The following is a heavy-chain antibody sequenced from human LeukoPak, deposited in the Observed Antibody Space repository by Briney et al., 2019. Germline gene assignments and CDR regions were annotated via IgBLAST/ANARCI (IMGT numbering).Heavy chain of an antibody. J-gene: IGHJ6*03. D-gene: IGHD3-22*01. CDR2: ISGSGDST. CDR3: AKGSDDSSGYYYVYYYYYMDV. CDR1: GFTFSSYA. Sequence: GGSLRLSCAASGFTFSSYAMSWVRQAPGKGLEWVLAISGSGDSTYYADSVKGRFTISRDNSKNTLYLQMNSLRAEDTAVYYCAKGSDDSSGYYYVYYYYYMDVWGKGTTVTVSS. V-gene: IGHV3-23*01.